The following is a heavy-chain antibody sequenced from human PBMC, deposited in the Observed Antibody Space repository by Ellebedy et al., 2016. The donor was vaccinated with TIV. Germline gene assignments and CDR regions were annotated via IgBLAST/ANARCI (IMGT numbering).Heavy chain of an antibody. CDR1: GFTFSYYA. CDR2: ISDDGTSE. D-gene: IGHD6-13*01. V-gene: IGHV3-30-3*01. CDR3: AVSRWAAAGLYYFDF. J-gene: IGHJ4*02. Sequence: PGGSLRLSCAASGFTFSYYALHWVRQAPGKGLEWVAVISDDGTSEHYGDSVKGRFTISRDNSKNTLYMQMNSQRVEDTAVYYCAVSRWAAAGLYYFDFWGQGTLVTVSS.